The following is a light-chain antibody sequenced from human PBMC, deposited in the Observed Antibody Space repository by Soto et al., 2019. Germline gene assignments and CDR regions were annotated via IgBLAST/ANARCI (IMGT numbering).Light chain of an antibody. CDR3: SSYAGSNNPGV. V-gene: IGLV2-8*01. CDR2: EVS. Sequence: QSALTQPPSAPGSPGQSVTISCTGTSSDVGGYYYVSWYQQHPGKAPKLMIYEVSKRPSGVPDRFSGSKSGNTASLTVSGLQAEDEADYYCSSYAGSNNPGVFGTGTKVTVL. J-gene: IGLJ1*01. CDR1: SSDVGGYYY.